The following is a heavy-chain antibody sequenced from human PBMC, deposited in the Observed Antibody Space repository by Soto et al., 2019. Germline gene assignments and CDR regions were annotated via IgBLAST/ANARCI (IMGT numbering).Heavy chain of an antibody. D-gene: IGHD4-4*01. Sequence: QVQLQESGPGLVKPSETLSLTCTVSGGSVSSGSYYWSWIRQPPGKGLEWIGYIYYSGSTNYNPSLESRVTISVDTSKNQFSLKLSSVTAADTAVYYCAILHPLGQDWFDPWGQGTLVTVSS. CDR2: IYYSGST. J-gene: IGHJ5*02. CDR1: GGSVSSGSYY. CDR3: AILHPLGQDWFDP. V-gene: IGHV4-61*01.